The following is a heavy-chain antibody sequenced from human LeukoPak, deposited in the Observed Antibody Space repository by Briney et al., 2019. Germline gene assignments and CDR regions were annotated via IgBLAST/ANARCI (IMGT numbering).Heavy chain of an antibody. CDR2: IYTTGIT. J-gene: IGHJ4*02. Sequence: TLSLTCAVSGVSISSGSYYWSWIRQPAGQGLDWSGRIYTTGITNYNPSLRRRVTISVDTSKNQFSLKLSSVTAAATAFYYCARLWSTSCRGGSCPHQPNSWSQGTLVTVSS. CDR1: GVSISSGSYY. CDR3: ARLWSTSCRGGSCPHQPNS. V-gene: IGHV4-61*02. D-gene: IGHD2-15*01.